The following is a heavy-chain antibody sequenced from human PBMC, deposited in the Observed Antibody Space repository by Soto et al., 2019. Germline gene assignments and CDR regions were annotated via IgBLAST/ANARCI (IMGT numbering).Heavy chain of an antibody. Sequence: GGSLRLSCAASGFTFSSYAMSWVRQAPGKGLEWVSAISGSGGSTYYADSVKGRFTISRDNSKNTLYLQMDSLRAEDTAVYYCAKDNYYDSSGYYDYWGQGTLVTVSS. V-gene: IGHV3-23*01. J-gene: IGHJ4*02. CDR1: GFTFSSYA. CDR2: ISGSGGST. D-gene: IGHD3-22*01. CDR3: AKDNYYDSSGYYDY.